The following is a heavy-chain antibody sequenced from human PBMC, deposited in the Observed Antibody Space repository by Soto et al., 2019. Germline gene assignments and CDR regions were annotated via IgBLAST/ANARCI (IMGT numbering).Heavy chain of an antibody. CDR3: ARELGPTYYYYYMDV. Sequence: EVQLVESGGGLVQPGGSLRLSCAASGFTVSSNYMSWVRQAPGKGLEWVSVIYSGGSTYYADSVKGRFTISRDNSKNTLYLQMNSLRAVDTAVYYCARELGPTYYYYYMDVWGKGTTVTVSS. J-gene: IGHJ6*03. CDR1: GFTVSSNY. V-gene: IGHV3-66*01. CDR2: IYSGGST. D-gene: IGHD7-27*01.